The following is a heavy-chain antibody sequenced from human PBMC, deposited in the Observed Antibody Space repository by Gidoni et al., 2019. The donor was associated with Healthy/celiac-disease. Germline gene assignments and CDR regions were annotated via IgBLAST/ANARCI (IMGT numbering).Heavy chain of an antibody. D-gene: IGHD3-9*01. CDR3: ARSGYDSIDY. J-gene: IGHJ4*02. V-gene: IGHV3-48*03. Sequence: EVQLVESGGGLVQPGGYLLLSCAAAGFTFSSYERNWVRQAPGKGLEWVSYISRSGSIIYDADSVKGRFTISRDNAKNSLYLQMNSLRAEDTAVYYCARSGYDSIDYWGQGTLVTVSS. CDR2: ISRSGSII. CDR1: GFTFSSYE.